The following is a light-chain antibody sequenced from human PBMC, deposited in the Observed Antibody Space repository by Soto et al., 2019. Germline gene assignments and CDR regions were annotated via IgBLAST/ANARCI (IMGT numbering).Light chain of an antibody. J-gene: IGKJ1*01. Sequence: DVQMTQSPSTLAASVGDRVTITCRASENIKNWLAWYQQTPGKAPKVLISDASRLETGVPSRFSGSGYGTDFTLTIPSLRTDDFGTYHCQQYDVHPQTCGQGTKVEVQ. V-gene: IGKV1-5*01. CDR1: ENIKNW. CDR3: QQYDVHPQT. CDR2: DAS.